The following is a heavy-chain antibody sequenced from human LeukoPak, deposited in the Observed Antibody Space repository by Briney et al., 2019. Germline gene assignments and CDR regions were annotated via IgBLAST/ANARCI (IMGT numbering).Heavy chain of an antibody. CDR2: ISGSGVST. CDR1: GFTFSSYT. V-gene: IGHV3-23*01. J-gene: IGHJ4*02. Sequence: PGGSLRLSCAASGFTFSSYTMSWVRQAPGKGLEWVSGISGSGVSTNYADSVKGRFSISRDNSKNTLYLQMNSLRAEDSAVYYCAKVHFDYWGQGTLVTVSS. CDR3: AKVHFDY.